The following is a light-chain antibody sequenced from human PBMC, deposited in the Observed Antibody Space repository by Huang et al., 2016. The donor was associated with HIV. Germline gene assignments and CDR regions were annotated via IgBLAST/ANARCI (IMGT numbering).Light chain of an antibody. CDR1: QSVSSN. J-gene: IGKJ4*01. CDR2: GAS. Sequence: EIVMTQSPATLSVSPGERATLSCRASQSVSSNLAWYQQKPGQAPRLLIYGASTRATGSPARFSCSGSGTEFTLTISSLQSEDFAVYYCQQYNNWPPLTFGGGTKVEIK. V-gene: IGKV3-15*01. CDR3: QQYNNWPPLT.